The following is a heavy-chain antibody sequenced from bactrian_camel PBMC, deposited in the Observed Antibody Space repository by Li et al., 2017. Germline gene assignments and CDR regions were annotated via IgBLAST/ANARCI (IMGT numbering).Heavy chain of an antibody. CDR3: AARIRAGYVSEDYSLSEGAYGY. J-gene: IGHJ4*01. V-gene: IGHV3S26*01. CDR1: GDAVNSYC. Sequence: VQLVESGGDSVRAGGSLRLSCAASGDAVNSYCMTWFRQAPGKEREGVAAIDSDGSTTYADSVKGRFTISKDNANNVLYLQMNNLRPEDTARYYCAARIRAGYVSEDYSLSEGAYGYWGQGTQVTVS. D-gene: IGHD3*01. CDR2: IDSDGST.